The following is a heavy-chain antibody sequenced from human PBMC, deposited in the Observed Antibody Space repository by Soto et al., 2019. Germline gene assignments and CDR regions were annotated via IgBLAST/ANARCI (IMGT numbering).Heavy chain of an antibody. V-gene: IGHV1-69*06. CDR3: ARATNYCSSTSCYGRGIYYYYGMDV. CDR1: GGTFSSYA. CDR2: IIPIFGTA. J-gene: IGHJ6*02. D-gene: IGHD2-2*01. Sequence: QVQLVQSGAEVKKPGSSVKVSCKASGGTFSSYAISWVRQAPGQGLEWMGGIIPIFGTANYAQKFQGRVTITADKSTSTAYMELSSLRSEDTAVYYCARATNYCSSTSCYGRGIYYYYGMDVCGQGTTVTVSS.